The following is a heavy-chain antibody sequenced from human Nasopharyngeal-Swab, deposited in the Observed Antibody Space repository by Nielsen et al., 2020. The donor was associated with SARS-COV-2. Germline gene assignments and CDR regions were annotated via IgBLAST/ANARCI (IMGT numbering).Heavy chain of an antibody. V-gene: IGHV4-59*08. J-gene: IGHJ4*02. Sequence: SETLSLTCTVSGGSISSYYWTWIRQSPGKGLEWIGYIYYSGSTDYNPSLKGRVTIPVDTSKNQFSLKLNSVTAADTAVYYCARRETIVGSFDYWGQGTLVTVSS. D-gene: IGHD1-26*01. CDR3: ARRETIVGSFDY. CDR1: GGSISSYY. CDR2: IYYSGST.